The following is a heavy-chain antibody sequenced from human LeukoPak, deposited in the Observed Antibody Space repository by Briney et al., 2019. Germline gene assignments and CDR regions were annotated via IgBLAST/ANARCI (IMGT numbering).Heavy chain of an antibody. Sequence: ASVKASCKASGYTFTGYYMHWVRQAPGQGLEWMGWINPNSGGTNYAQKFQGWVTMTRDTSISTAYMELSRLRSDDTAVYYCARGDVDTAMVTFGYWGQGTLVTVSS. CDR1: GYTFTGYY. V-gene: IGHV1-2*04. CDR2: INPNSGGT. D-gene: IGHD5-18*01. J-gene: IGHJ4*02. CDR3: ARGDVDTAMVTFGY.